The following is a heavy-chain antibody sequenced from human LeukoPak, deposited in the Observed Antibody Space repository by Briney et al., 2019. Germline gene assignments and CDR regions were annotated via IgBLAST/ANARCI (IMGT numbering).Heavy chain of an antibody. J-gene: IGHJ4*02. Sequence: GGSLRLSCAASGFTFSSYWMSWVRQAPGKGLEWVANIKQDGSEKYYVDSVKGRFTISRDNAKNSLYLQMNSLRAEDTAVYYCARGGTYSSSWPWSYWGQGTLVTVSS. D-gene: IGHD6-13*01. CDR1: GFTFSSYW. V-gene: IGHV3-7*01. CDR2: IKQDGSEK. CDR3: ARGGTYSSSWPWSY.